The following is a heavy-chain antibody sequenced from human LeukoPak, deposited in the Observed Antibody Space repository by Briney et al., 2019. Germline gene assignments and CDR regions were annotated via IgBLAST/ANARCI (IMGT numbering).Heavy chain of an antibody. CDR3: ARQTVLWFGESRPKGFDY. Sequence: SETLSLTCTVSGGSISSSSYYWGWIRQPPGKGLEWIGSIYYSGSTYYNPSLKSRVTISVDTSKNQFSLKLSSVTAADTAVYYCARQTVLWFGESRPKGFDYWGQGTLVTVSS. CDR2: IYYSGST. J-gene: IGHJ4*02. D-gene: IGHD3-10*01. V-gene: IGHV4-39*01. CDR1: GGSISSSSYY.